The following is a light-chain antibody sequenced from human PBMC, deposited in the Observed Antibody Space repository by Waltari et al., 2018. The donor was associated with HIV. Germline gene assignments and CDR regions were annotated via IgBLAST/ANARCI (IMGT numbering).Light chain of an antibody. CDR3: QSYPASLTVSLI. Sequence: QSVLTQPPSVSGAPGQRVTISCTGNSSNIGAGYDVHWYQQLPGKAPKLLISDNTKRPSGVPARFSGSKSGTSASLAITGLRAEDEADYYCQSYPASLTVSLIFGGGTRLTVL. CDR1: SSNIGAGYD. CDR2: DNT. J-gene: IGLJ2*01. V-gene: IGLV1-40*01.